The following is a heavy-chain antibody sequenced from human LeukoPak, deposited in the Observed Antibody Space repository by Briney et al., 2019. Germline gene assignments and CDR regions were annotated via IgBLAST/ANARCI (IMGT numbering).Heavy chain of an antibody. J-gene: IGHJ6*03. D-gene: IGHD2-2*01. CDR2: ISYDGSNK. CDR1: GFTFSSYA. Sequence: PGRSLRLSCTASGFTFSSYAMHWVRQAPGKGLEWVAIISYDGSNKYYADSVKGRFIISRDNYKNTLYLQMNSLRAEDTAVYYCARVTRMVVVVPAANEPSYYYYYVDVWGKGTTVTVSS. V-gene: IGHV3-30-3*01. CDR3: ARVTRMVVVVPAANEPSYYYYYVDV.